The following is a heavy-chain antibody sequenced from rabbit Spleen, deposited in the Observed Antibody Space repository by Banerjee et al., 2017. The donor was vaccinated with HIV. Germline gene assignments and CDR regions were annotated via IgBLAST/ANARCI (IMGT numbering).Heavy chain of an antibody. D-gene: IGHD1-1*01. Sequence: VESGGGLVKPGASLTLTCKASGFSFSSGYDMCWVRQAPGKELEWIACIYADSSGSTYYASWAKGRFTISKTSSTTVTLQMTSLTAADTATYFCAREGASSSGYYLWGPGTLVTVS. V-gene: IGHV1S40*01. J-gene: IGHJ4*01. CDR2: IYADSSGST. CDR3: AREGASSSGYYL. CDR1: GFSFSSGYD.